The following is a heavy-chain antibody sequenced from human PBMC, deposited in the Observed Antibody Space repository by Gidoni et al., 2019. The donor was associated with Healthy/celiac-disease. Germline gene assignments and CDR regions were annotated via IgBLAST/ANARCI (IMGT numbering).Heavy chain of an antibody. D-gene: IGHD1-26*01. CDR2: INHSGST. CDR3: ASTSGKYKKYYFDY. CDR1: GGSFSGYY. V-gene: IGHV4-34*01. Sequence: QVQLQQWGAGLLKPSETLSLTCAVYGGSFSGYYWSWIRQPPGKGLEWIGEINHSGSTNYNPSLKSRVTISVDTSKNQFSLKLSSVTAADTAVYYCASTSGKYKKYYFDYWGQGTLVTVSS. J-gene: IGHJ4*02.